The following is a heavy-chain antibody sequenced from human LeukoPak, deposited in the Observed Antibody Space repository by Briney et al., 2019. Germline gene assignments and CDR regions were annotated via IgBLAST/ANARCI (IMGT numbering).Heavy chain of an antibody. Sequence: TGGSLRLSCAASGFTFEDFAMHWVRQPPGKGLEWVSLVKGGGNTYYTDSVLGRFTISRDNSKNSLYLEMNRLRSEDTAFYYCARDDGRSFYLDYWGQGTLVTVSP. CDR1: GFTFEDFA. CDR2: VKGGGNT. CDR3: ARDDGRSFYLDY. J-gene: IGHJ4*02. V-gene: IGHV3-43*02. D-gene: IGHD1-26*01.